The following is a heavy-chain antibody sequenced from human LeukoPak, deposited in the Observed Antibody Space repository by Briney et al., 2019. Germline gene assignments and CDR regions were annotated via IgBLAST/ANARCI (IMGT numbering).Heavy chain of an antibody. CDR3: ASRSGSWSFDY. CDR2: IYPGDSDS. J-gene: IGHJ4*02. V-gene: IGHV5-51*01. D-gene: IGHD3-10*01. CDR1: EYRFTSYW. Sequence: GESLKISCKVSEYRFTSYWIGWVRQMPGKGLEWMGIIYPGDSDSRYSPSFQGQVTISADKSISTAYLQWSSLKASDTAMYYCASRSGSWSFDYWGQGTLVTVSS.